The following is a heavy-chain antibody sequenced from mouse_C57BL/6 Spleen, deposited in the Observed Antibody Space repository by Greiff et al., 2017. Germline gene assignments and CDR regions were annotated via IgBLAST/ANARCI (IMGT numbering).Heavy chain of an antibody. Sequence: QVQLQQPGAELVKPGASVKLFCKASGYTFTSYWMQWVKQRPGQGLEWIGEIDPSDSYTNYNQKFKGKATLTVDTSSSTAYMQLSSLTSEDSAVYYCARRTVVAPYYAMDYWGQGTSVTVSS. V-gene: IGHV1-50*01. J-gene: IGHJ4*01. D-gene: IGHD1-1*01. CDR3: ARRTVVAPYYAMDY. CDR2: IDPSDSYT. CDR1: GYTFTSYW.